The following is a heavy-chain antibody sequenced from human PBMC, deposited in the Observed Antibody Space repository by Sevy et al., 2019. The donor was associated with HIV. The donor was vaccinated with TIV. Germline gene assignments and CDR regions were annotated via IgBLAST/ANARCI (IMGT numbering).Heavy chain of an antibody. J-gene: IGHJ4*02. CDR3: AREIAAAGSY. CDR1: GFTISNYW. Sequence: GGSLRLSCAASGFTISNYWMNWVRQAPGKGLEWVANIKQNGSVKYYVDSVKGRFTISRDNAKNSLYLQMNSLGAKDTAVYYFAREIAAAGSYWGQGTLVTVSS. V-gene: IGHV3-7*01. D-gene: IGHD6-13*01. CDR2: IKQNGSVK.